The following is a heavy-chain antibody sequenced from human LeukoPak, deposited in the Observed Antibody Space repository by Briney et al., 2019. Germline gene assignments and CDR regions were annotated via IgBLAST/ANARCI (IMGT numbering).Heavy chain of an antibody. V-gene: IGHV3-30-3*01. CDR3: ARDLGY. CDR1: GFTFSSYA. CDR2: ISYDGSNK. J-gene: IGHJ4*02. Sequence: GGSLRLSCAASGFTFSSYAMHWVRQAPGKGLEWVAVISYDGSNKYYADSVKGRFTISRDNSKNTLYLQMNSLRAEDTAVYYCARDLGYWGQGTLDTVSS.